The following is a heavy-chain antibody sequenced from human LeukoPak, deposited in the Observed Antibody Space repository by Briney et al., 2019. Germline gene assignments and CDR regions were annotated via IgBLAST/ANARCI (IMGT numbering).Heavy chain of an antibody. CDR3: ARPATVWGSYRYLYFQH. V-gene: IGHV4-61*02. CDR1: GGSISSGNYY. D-gene: IGHD3-16*02. J-gene: IGHJ1*01. CDR2: IYISGTT. Sequence: SETLSLTCTVSGGSISSGNYYYSWIRQPAGKGLEWLGRIYISGTTNYNPSLKSRVTISVDTSKNQFSLKLSSVTAADTAVYYCARPATVWGSYRYLYFQHWGQGTLVTVSS.